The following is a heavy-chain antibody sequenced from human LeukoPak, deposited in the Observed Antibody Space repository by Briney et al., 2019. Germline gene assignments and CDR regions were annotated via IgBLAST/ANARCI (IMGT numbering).Heavy chain of an antibody. Sequence: SETLSLTCTVSGVSSTHYYWSWVRQPAGKGLEWIGRIYSTGTTNYNPSLKNRAIMSLDTSKKQFSLNLSSVPAADTAVYYCARGVDTMVIPAALRYYYYYMDVWGKGTTVTVSS. CDR3: ARGVDTMVIPAALRYYYYYMDV. J-gene: IGHJ6*03. CDR1: GVSSTHYY. V-gene: IGHV4-4*07. CDR2: IYSTGTT. D-gene: IGHD2-2*01.